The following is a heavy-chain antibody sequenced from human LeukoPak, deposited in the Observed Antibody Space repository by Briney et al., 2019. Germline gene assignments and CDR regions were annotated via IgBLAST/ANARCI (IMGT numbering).Heavy chain of an antibody. CDR2: IYYSGST. CDR3: ARHDYGGNGYFDY. D-gene: IGHD4-23*01. J-gene: IGHJ4*02. V-gene: IGHV4-59*08. Sequence: SETLSLTCTVSGGSISSYYWSWIRQPPGKGLEWIGYIYYSGSTNYNPSLKSRVTISVDTSKNQFSLKLSSVTAADTAAYYCARHDYGGNGYFDYWGQGTLVTVSS. CDR1: GGSISSYY.